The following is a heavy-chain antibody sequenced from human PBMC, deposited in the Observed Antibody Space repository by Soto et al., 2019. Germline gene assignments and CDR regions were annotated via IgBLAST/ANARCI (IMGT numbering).Heavy chain of an antibody. CDR2: IYYRGST. D-gene: IGHD1-26*01. CDR1: GGSISSHC. CDR3: ARDGREASGMDV. Sequence: SETLSLTCTVSGGSISSHCWSWVRQAPGKGLEWIGHIYYRGSTSYNPSLRSRSTISVDTSNNQFSLKLNSVTTADTAVYYCARDGREASGMDVWGQGTKVTVSS. J-gene: IGHJ6*02. V-gene: IGHV4-59*11.